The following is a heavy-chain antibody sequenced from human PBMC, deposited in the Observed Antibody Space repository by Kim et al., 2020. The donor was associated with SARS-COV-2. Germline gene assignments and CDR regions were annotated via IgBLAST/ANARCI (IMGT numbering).Heavy chain of an antibody. D-gene: IGHD6-6*01. CDR3: AKSLYSSSINDY. J-gene: IGHJ4*02. Sequence: TSYARSAKGRITISRDNSKNTAYLQMNSLKIEDTAVYYCAKSLYSSSINDYWGQGTLVTVSS. V-gene: IGHV3-73*01. CDR2: T.